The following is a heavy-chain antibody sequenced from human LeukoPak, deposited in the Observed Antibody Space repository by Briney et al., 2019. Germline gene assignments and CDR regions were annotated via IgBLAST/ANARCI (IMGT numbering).Heavy chain of an antibody. Sequence: SETLSLTCAVYGGSFSGYYWSWIRQPPGKGLEWIGEINHSGSTNYNPSLKSRVTISVDTSKNQFSLKLSSVTAADTAVYYCARGRNWSGTMTWGQGTLVTVSS. D-gene: IGHD1-20*01. J-gene: IGHJ5*02. CDR2: INHSGST. CDR3: ARGRNWSGTMT. V-gene: IGHV4-34*01. CDR1: GGSFSGYY.